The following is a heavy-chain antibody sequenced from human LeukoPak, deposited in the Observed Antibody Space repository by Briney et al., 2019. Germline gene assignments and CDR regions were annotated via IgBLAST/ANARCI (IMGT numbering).Heavy chain of an antibody. V-gene: IGHV4-38-2*02. Sequence: PSETLSLTCTVSDYSISSGYYWGWIRQPPGKGLEWIGSMYYSGSTYYNPSLKSRVTISVDTSKNQFSLKLSSVTAADTAVYYCARTRYYYNSRSYGAPYYFDYWGQGTLVTVSS. D-gene: IGHD3-10*01. CDR3: ARTRYYYNSRSYGAPYYFDY. J-gene: IGHJ4*02. CDR1: DYSISSGYY. CDR2: MYYSGST.